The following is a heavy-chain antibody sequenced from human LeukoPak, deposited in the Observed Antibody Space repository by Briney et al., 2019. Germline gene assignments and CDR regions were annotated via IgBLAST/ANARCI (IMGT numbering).Heavy chain of an antibody. CDR1: GFTFSSYA. CDR2: ISYDGSNK. D-gene: IGHD1-26*01. V-gene: IGHV3-30-3*01. J-gene: IGHJ4*02. Sequence: GGSLRLSCAASGFTFSSYAMHWVRQAPGKGLEWVAVISYDGSNKYYADSVKGRFTISRDNSKNTLYLQMNSLRAEDTAVYYCARDWVALSGSYRQLDYWGQGTLVTVSS. CDR3: ARDWVALSGSYRQLDY.